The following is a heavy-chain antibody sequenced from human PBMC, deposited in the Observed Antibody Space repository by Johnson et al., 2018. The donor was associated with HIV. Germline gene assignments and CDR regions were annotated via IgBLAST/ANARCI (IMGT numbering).Heavy chain of an antibody. CDR2: MNSDGSST. Sequence: VQLVESGGGLVQPGGSLTLSCAASGFTFSHYWMQWVRQAPGKGLVWVSRMNSDGSSTTYADSVKGRFTISRDNAKNTLYLQMKTLRAEDTAIYYCAREKEMTRLGAFDVWGQGTVVTVSS. CDR1: GFTFSHYW. CDR3: AREKEMTRLGAFDV. D-gene: IGHD3-16*01. J-gene: IGHJ3*01. V-gene: IGHV3-74*03.